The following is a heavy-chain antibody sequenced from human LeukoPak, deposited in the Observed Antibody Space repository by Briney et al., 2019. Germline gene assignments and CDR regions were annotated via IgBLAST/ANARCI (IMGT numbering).Heavy chain of an antibody. V-gene: IGHV4-59*12. Sequence: SETLSLTCTVSGGSLSSSYWTWIRQPPGKGLEWIGYIYYSGSTNYNPSLRSRVTISVDTSKNQFSLKLSSVTAADTAVYYCARGLVLTMIVTWGQGTLVTVSS. CDR3: ARGLVLTMIVT. CDR2: IYYSGST. J-gene: IGHJ4*02. D-gene: IGHD3-22*01. CDR1: GGSLSSSY.